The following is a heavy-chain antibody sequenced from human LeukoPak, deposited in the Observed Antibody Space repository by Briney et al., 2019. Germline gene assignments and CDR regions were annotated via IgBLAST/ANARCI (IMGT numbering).Heavy chain of an antibody. J-gene: IGHJ3*01. CDR2: INPNSGDT. CDR1: GYIFTAYY. V-gene: IGHV1-2*06. D-gene: IGHD3-22*01. CDR3: ARDRYYYYDTSGYYLDAFDF. Sequence: ASVKVSCKTSGYIFTAYYIHWVRQAPGQRLEWMGRINPNSGDTRYAQKFQGRVTMTRDTSISTVYMELSSLGSDDTAVYFCARDRYYYYDTSGYYLDAFDFWGQGTMVTVSS.